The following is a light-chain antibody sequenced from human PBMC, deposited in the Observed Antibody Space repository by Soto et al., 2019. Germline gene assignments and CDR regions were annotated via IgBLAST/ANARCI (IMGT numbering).Light chain of an antibody. Sequence: EIVLTQSPATLSLSPGEGVTLSCRASQSVSSYLAWYQQKPGQAPRLLIYDAFNRATGIPDRFSGSGSGTDFTLTISSLEPEDFAVYYCQQRSNWPPWTFGQGTKVEIK. CDR3: QQRSNWPPWT. CDR1: QSVSSY. CDR2: DAF. V-gene: IGKV3-11*01. J-gene: IGKJ1*01.